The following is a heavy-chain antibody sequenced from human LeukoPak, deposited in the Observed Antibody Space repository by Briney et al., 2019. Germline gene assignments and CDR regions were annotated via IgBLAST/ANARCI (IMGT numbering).Heavy chain of an antibody. D-gene: IGHD3-22*01. CDR1: GYTFTSYG. J-gene: IGHJ4*02. CDR3: AIDYDSSGYSDY. V-gene: IGHV1-18*01. Sequence: ASVRVSCKASGYTFTSYGISWVRQAPGQGLEWMGWISAYNGNTNYAQKLQGRVTMTTDTSTSTAYMELRSLRSDDTAVYYCAIDYDSSGYSDYWGQGTLVTVSS. CDR2: ISAYNGNT.